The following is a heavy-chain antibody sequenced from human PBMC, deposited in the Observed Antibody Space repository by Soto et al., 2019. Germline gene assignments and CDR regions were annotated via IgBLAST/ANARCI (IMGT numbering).Heavy chain of an antibody. V-gene: IGHV3-21*01. Sequence: GGSLRLSCAASGFTFSSYSMNWVRQAPGKGLEWVSSISSSSSYIYYADSVKGRFTISRDNAKNSLYLQMNSLRAEDTAVYYCAREMPPGDYYGLGDAFDIWGQGTMVTVSS. CDR1: GFTFSSYS. J-gene: IGHJ3*02. CDR3: AREMPPGDYYGLGDAFDI. CDR2: ISSSSSYI. D-gene: IGHD4-17*01.